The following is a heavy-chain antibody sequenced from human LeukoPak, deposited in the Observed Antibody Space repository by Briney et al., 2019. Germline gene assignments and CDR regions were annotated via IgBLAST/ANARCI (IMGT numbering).Heavy chain of an antibody. CDR3: TRDAKRLVRDPYYYYGMDV. J-gene: IGHJ6*02. D-gene: IGHD3-9*01. V-gene: IGHV1-18*01. Sequence: ASVKVSCKAAGYTFTSYGFSWVRQAPGQGLEWMGWISAYNGNTNYAQKLQGRVTMTTDTYTNTAYMELRSLRSDDTAVYYCTRDAKRLVRDPYYYYGMDVWGPGTTVTVSS. CDR1: GYTFTSYG. CDR2: ISAYNGNT.